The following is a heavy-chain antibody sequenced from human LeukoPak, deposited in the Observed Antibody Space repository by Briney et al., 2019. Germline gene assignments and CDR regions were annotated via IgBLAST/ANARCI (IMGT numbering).Heavy chain of an antibody. J-gene: IGHJ4*02. Sequence: SETLSLTCAVSGGSISSSNWWSWVRQPPGKGLEWIGEIYHSGSTNYNPSLKSRVTISVDKSKNQFSLKLSSVTAADTAVYYCASLGTTVVTPPEDYWGQGTLVTVSS. D-gene: IGHD4-23*01. CDR2: IYHSGST. V-gene: IGHV4-4*02. CDR1: GGSISSSNW. CDR3: ASLGTTVVTPPEDY.